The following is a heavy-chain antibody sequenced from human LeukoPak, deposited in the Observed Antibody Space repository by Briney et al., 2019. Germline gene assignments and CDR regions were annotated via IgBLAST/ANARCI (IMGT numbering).Heavy chain of an antibody. Sequence: SETLSLTCAVYGGSFSGYYWSWIRQPPGKGLEWIGEINHSGSTNYNPSLKSRVTISVDTSKNQFSLKLSSVTAADTAVYYCARVGAAGHAFDIRGQGTMVTVSS. V-gene: IGHV4-34*01. CDR3: ARVGAAGHAFDI. J-gene: IGHJ3*02. CDR2: INHSGST. D-gene: IGHD6-13*01. CDR1: GGSFSGYY.